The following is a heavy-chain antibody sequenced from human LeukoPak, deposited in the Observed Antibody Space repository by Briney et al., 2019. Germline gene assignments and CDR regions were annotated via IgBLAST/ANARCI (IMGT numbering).Heavy chain of an antibody. J-gene: IGHJ4*02. CDR1: GVSMSRFY. D-gene: IGHD3-22*01. V-gene: IGHV4-59*01. CDR2: VYSSGST. CDR3: ARDFDSSGRIDY. Sequence: SETLSLTCNVSGVSMSRFYWSWIRQPPGKGLEWIGYVYSSGSTSYSPSLKNRVSMSIDTSKNQFSLKLTSVTAADTAVFYCARDFDSSGRIDYWGQGMLVTVSS.